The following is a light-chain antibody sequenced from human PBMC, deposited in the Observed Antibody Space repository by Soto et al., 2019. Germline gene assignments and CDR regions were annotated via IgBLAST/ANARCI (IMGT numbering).Light chain of an antibody. V-gene: IGLV2-8*01. CDR3: STYAGSNSFV. J-gene: IGLJ1*01. CDR2: EVS. CDR1: SNDVGGYNY. Sequence: QSALTQPPSACGSRGQSVTISCTGTSNDVGGYNYVSWDQQHPGKAPKLMIYEVSKRPSGVPDRFSGSKSGNTASLTVSGLQAEDEADYYCSTYAGSNSFVFGTGTKVTAL.